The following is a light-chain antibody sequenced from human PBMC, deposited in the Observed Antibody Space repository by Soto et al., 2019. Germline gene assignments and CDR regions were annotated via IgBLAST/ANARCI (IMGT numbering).Light chain of an antibody. Sequence: EIVLTQSPGTLSLSPGERATLSCRASQSVSSSYLAWYQQKPGQAPRLLIYGASSRATGIPDRFSGSGSGTDFTLTIRRLEPKDCAVYYCQQYGSSPHTFGQGTKLVIK. V-gene: IGKV3-20*01. CDR1: QSVSSSY. CDR3: QQYGSSPHT. CDR2: GAS. J-gene: IGKJ2*01.